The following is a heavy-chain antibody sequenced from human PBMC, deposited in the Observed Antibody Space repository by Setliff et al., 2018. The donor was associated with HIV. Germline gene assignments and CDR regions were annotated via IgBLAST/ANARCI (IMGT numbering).Heavy chain of an antibody. Sequence: GASVKVSCKASGGTFSSYAISWVRQAPGQGLEWMGGIIPIFGTANYAQKFQGRVTITADESTSTAYMELSSLRSEDTAVYYCARDPSTGYSSGWYKDWGQGTLGTVSS. CDR1: GGTFSSYA. CDR2: IIPIFGTA. V-gene: IGHV1-69*13. D-gene: IGHD6-19*01. CDR3: ARDPSTGYSSGWYKD. J-gene: IGHJ4*02.